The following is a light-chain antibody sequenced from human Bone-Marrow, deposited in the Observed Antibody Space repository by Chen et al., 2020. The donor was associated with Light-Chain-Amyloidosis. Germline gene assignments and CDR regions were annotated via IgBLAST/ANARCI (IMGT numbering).Light chain of an antibody. Sequence: EIVLTQSPGTLSLSPGEGANLSCRASQTISSNYLTWYQQKFGQAPRLLIYGSSSRATGIQDRFTGSGSGTDFTLTINRLEPEDFAMYYCQQYGTSPLTLGGGTKVEIK. J-gene: IGKJ4*01. CDR3: QQYGTSPLT. CDR2: GSS. CDR1: QTISSNY. V-gene: IGKV3-20*01.